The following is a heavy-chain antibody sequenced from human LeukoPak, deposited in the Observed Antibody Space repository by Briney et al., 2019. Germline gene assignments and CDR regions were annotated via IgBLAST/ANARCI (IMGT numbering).Heavy chain of an antibody. Sequence: KPSETLSLTCTVSGGSISSYYWSWIRQPPGKGLEWIGYIYYSGSTNYNPSLKSRVTISVDTSKNQFSLKLSSVTAADTAVYYCARVRGVLLYGGNFFDYWGQGTLVTVSS. J-gene: IGHJ4*02. V-gene: IGHV4-59*12. CDR2: IYYSGST. CDR3: ARVRGVLLYGGNFFDY. D-gene: IGHD4-23*01. CDR1: GGSISSYY.